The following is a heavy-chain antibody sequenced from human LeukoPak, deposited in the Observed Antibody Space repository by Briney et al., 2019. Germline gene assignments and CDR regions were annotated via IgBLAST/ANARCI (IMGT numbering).Heavy chain of an antibody. V-gene: IGHV4-30-2*01. J-gene: IGHJ6*02. D-gene: IGHD6-13*01. CDR2: IYHSGST. Sequence: SETLSLTCTVSGGSISSGGYYWSWIRQPPGKGLEWIGYIYHSGSTYYNPSLKSRVTISVDTSKNQFSLKLSSVTAADTAVYYCARDESSSWYGRYYYYGMDVWGQGTTVTVSS. CDR1: GGSISSGGYY. CDR3: ARDESSSWYGRYYYYGMDV.